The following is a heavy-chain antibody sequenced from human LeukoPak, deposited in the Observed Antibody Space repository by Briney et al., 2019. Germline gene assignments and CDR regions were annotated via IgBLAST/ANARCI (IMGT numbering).Heavy chain of an antibody. CDR3: ARQGITMVRGTFDP. CDR1: GDSISSSSYY. J-gene: IGHJ5*02. CDR2: IYYSGST. Sequence: AETLSLTCTVSGDSISSSSYYWGWIRQPPGKGLVWVGSIYYSGSTYYNPSLKCRVTISVDTSKDQFSLKLSSVTAADTAVYYCARQGITMVRGTFDPWGQGTLVTVSS. V-gene: IGHV4-39*01. D-gene: IGHD3-10*01.